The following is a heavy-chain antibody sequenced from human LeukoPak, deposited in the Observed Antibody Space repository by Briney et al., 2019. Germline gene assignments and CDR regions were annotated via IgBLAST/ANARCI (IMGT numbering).Heavy chain of an antibody. CDR1: GGSISSSSYY. D-gene: IGHD2-21*01. Sequence: PSETLSLTCTVSGGSISSSSYYWGWIRQPPGKGLEWIGSIYYSGSTYYNPSLKSRVTISVDTSKNQFSLKLSPVTAADTAVYYCARATHIVVVIAGFDYWGQGTLVTVSS. CDR2: IYYSGST. CDR3: ARATHIVVVIAGFDY. V-gene: IGHV4-39*01. J-gene: IGHJ4*02.